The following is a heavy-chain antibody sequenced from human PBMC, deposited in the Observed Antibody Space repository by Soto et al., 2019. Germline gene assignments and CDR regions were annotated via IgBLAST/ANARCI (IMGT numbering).Heavy chain of an antibody. V-gene: IGHV3-7*03. CDR2: IKQDVGEK. D-gene: IGHD5-18*01. Sequence: GSLRLSCAASGFTFSSYWMSWVRQAPGKGLEWVANIKQDVGEKYYVDSVKGRFTISRDNAKNSLHLQMNSLRGDDTAVYYCVRDYRVSYGYGPFDYWGQGTLVTVSS. CDR3: VRDYRVSYGYGPFDY. CDR1: GFTFSSYW. J-gene: IGHJ4*02.